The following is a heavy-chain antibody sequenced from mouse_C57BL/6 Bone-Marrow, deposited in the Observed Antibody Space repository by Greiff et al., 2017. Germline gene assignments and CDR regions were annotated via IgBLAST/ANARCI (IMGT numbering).Heavy chain of an antibody. J-gene: IGHJ1*03. CDR2: ISDGGSYT. D-gene: IGHD1-1*01. CDR1: GFTFSSYA. Sequence: EVMLVESGGGLVKPGGSLKLSCAASGFTFSSYAMSWVRQTPEKRLEWVATISDGGSYTYYPDNVKGRFTISKDNAKNNLYLQMSHLKSEDTAMYYCAREGGYGGSYCGYFDVWGTGTTVTVSS. V-gene: IGHV5-4*01. CDR3: AREGGYGGSYCGYFDV.